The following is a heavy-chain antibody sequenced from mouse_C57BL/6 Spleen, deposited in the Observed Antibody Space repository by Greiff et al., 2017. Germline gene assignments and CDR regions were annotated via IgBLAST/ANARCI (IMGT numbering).Heavy chain of an antibody. V-gene: IGHV1-19*01. CDR3: ARDYGSSFDY. CDR2: INPYNGGT. Sequence: VQLQQSGPVLVKPGASVKMSCKASGYTFTDYYMNWVKQSHGKSLEWIGVINPYNGGTSYNQKFKGKATLTVDKSSSTAYMELNSLTSEDSAVYYCARDYGSSFDYWGQGTTLTVSS. D-gene: IGHD1-1*01. J-gene: IGHJ2*01. CDR1: GYTFTDYY.